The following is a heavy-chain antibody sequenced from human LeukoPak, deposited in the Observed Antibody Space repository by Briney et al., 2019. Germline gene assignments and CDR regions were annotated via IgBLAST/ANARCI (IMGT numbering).Heavy chain of an antibody. CDR2: INPYNGNT. D-gene: IGHD4-17*01. J-gene: IGHJ4*02. Sequence: GALVKVSCKASGYTFTTYGISWVRQAPGQGLEWMGWINPYNGNTNYALKFQGRVTLTTDTSTSTAYMDLRSLRSDDTAMYCCAREIYGRFDFWGQGTLVTVSS. V-gene: IGHV1-18*01. CDR3: AREIYGRFDF. CDR1: GYTFTTYG.